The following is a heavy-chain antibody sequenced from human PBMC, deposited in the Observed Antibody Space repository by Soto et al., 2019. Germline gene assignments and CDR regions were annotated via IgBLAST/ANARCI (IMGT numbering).Heavy chain of an antibody. J-gene: IGHJ4*02. V-gene: IGHV4-4*02. D-gene: IGHD1-26*01. CDR3: AHRPIVGAAI. CDR1: GGSISNSNW. CDR2: IFHSGST. Sequence: QVQLQESGPGLVKPSGTLSLTCAVFGGSISNSNWWTWVRQPPGKGLDWIGEIFHSGSTNYNSSLMSLVTISVDKANNQFSLKMSSVTAADTAVYYCAHRPIVGAAIWGQGTLVTVSS.